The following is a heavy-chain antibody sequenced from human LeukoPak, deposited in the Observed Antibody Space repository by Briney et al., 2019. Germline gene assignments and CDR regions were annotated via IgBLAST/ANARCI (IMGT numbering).Heavy chain of an antibody. CDR1: GGSISIYY. J-gene: IGHJ3*02. V-gene: IGHV4-59*01. Sequence: SETQSLTCTVSGGSISIYYWSWIRQPSGKGLVWIGYIYYSGSTKYNPSLKSRVTISVDTSKNQFSLKLTSVTAADTAVYYCARERDAFDIWGQGTMVTVSS. CDR2: IYYSGST. CDR3: ARERDAFDI.